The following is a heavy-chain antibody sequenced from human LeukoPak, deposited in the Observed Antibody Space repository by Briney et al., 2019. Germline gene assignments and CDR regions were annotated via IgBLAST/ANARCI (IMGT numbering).Heavy chain of an antibody. CDR2: INHSGST. CDR1: GGSLSGYY. J-gene: IGHJ4*02. D-gene: IGHD5-18*01. CDR3: ARGVQPDY. V-gene: IGHV4-34*01. Sequence: SETLSLTCAVYGGSLSGYYWSWIRQPPGKGLEWIGEINHSGSTNYNPSLKSRVTISVDTSKNQFSLKLSSVTAADTAVYYCARGVQPDYWGQGTLVTVSS.